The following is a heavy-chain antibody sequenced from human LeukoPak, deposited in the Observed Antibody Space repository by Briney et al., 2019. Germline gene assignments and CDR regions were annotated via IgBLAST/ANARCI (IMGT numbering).Heavy chain of an antibody. J-gene: IGHJ4*02. D-gene: IGHD3-16*01. Sequence: PGGSLRLCCAAAGFTFSSYGRHWVRQAPGKGLEWVAVIWYDGSNKYYADSVKGRFTISRDNSKNTLYLQMNSLRAEDTAVYYCARDSFGFDYWGQGTLVTVSS. CDR2: IWYDGSNK. V-gene: IGHV3-33*01. CDR3: ARDSFGFDY. CDR1: GFTFSSYG.